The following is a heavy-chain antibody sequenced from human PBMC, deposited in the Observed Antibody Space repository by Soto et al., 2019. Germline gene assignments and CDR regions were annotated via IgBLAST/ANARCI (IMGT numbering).Heavy chain of an antibody. CDR3: AVSISGGFAP. D-gene: IGHD3-10*01. V-gene: IGHV3-21*01. CDR2: ISSNSNYI. CDR1: GFTFSSYS. Sequence: PGGSLRLSCAASGFTFSSYSMNWVRQAPGKGLEWVSSISSNSNYIYYADSVRGRFTISRDNAQSSLYLHLNSLSAEAAAVDPCAVSISGGFAPWGHGTLVIVSS. J-gene: IGHJ5*02.